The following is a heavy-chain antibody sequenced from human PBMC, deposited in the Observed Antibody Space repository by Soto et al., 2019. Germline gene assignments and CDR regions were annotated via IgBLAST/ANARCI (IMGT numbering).Heavy chain of an antibody. CDR3: AIKGKLLDY. CDR1: GFTFSSYA. CDR2: ISGSGVST. V-gene: IGHV3-23*01. J-gene: IGHJ4*02. D-gene: IGHD1-26*01. Sequence: GGSLRLSCAASGFTFSSYAMSWVRQAPGKGLEWVSAISGSGVSTYYADSVKGRFAISRDNSKNTLSLQMNSLRAEDTALYYCAIKGKLLDYWGQGTLVTVSS.